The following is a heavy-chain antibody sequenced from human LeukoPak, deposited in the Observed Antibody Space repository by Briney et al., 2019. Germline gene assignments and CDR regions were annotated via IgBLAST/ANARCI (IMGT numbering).Heavy chain of an antibody. CDR1: GGSFSGYY. V-gene: IGHV4-34*01. Sequence: PSETLSLTCAVYGGSFSGYYWSWIRQPPGKGLEWIGEINHSGSTNYNPSLKSRVTISVDTSKNQFSLKLSSVTAADTAVYYCARGCYDFWSGYSYWFDPWGQGTLVTVSS. J-gene: IGHJ5*02. CDR2: INHSGST. CDR3: ARGCYDFWSGYSYWFDP. D-gene: IGHD3-3*01.